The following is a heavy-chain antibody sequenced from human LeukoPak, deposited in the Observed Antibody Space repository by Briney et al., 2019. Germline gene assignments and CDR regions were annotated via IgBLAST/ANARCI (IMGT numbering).Heavy chain of an antibody. D-gene: IGHD6-19*01. CDR1: GGSISSYS. J-gene: IGHJ4*02. Sequence: SETLSLTCTASGGSISSYSWSWIRQPPGKGLEWIGYIYYSGSTNYNPSLKSRVTISVDTSKNQFSLKLSSVTAADTAVYYCARAASGWSPSRYWGQGTLVTVSS. CDR2: IYYSGST. V-gene: IGHV4-59*01. CDR3: ARAASGWSPSRY.